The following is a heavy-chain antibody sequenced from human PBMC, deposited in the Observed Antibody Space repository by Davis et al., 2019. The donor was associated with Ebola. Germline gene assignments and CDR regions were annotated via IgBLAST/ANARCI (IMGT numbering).Heavy chain of an antibody. D-gene: IGHD3-22*01. CDR3: ARLNYYDSSGVP. V-gene: IGHV3-30*19. CDR1: GFTFSSYG. Sequence: GESLKISCAASGFTFSSYGMHWVRQAPGKGLEWVAVISYDGSNKYYADSVKGRFTISRDNSKNTLYLQMNSLRAEDTAVYYCARLNYYDSSGVPWGQGTLVTVSS. J-gene: IGHJ5*02. CDR2: ISYDGSNK.